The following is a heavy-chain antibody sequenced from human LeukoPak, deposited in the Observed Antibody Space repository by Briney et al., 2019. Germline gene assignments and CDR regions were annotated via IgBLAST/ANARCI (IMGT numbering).Heavy chain of an antibody. V-gene: IGHV3-30-3*01. Sequence: GGSLRLSCAASGFTFSSYAMHWVRQAPGKGLEWVAVISYDGSNKYYADSVKGRFTISRDNSKNTLYLQMNSLRAEDTAVYYCARAARYCSSTSCYVEHAFDIWGQGTMVTVSS. CDR3: ARAARYCSSTSCYVEHAFDI. J-gene: IGHJ3*02. D-gene: IGHD2-2*01. CDR2: ISYDGSNK. CDR1: GFTFSSYA.